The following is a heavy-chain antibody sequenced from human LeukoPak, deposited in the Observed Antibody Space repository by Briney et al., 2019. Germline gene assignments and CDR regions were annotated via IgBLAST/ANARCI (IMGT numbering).Heavy chain of an antibody. Sequence: ASVKVSCKASGYTLTDHDIHWVRQAPGQRLEWMGWINPGNGNTKYSQKFQGRVTMTRDTSTSTVYMELSSLRSEDTAVYYCARSPSGTSIVVVVAATLHWFDPWGQGTLVTVSS. CDR2: INPGNGNT. J-gene: IGHJ5*02. D-gene: IGHD2-15*01. CDR3: ARSPSGTSIVVVVAATLHWFDP. CDR1: GYTLTDHD. V-gene: IGHV1-3*01.